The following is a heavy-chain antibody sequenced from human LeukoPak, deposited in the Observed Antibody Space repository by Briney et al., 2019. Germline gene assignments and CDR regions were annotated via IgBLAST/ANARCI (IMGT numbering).Heavy chain of an antibody. Sequence: PGGSLRLSCAASGFXFSNYGMHWVRQAPGKGLEWVAVIWSDESNKYYADSVKGRFTISRDNFKNTLYLHMNRLRAEDTTVYYCARGVVGATTGWYFDLWGRGTLVTVSS. CDR3: ARGVVGATTGWYFDL. D-gene: IGHD1-26*01. J-gene: IGHJ2*01. V-gene: IGHV3-33*01. CDR2: IWSDESNK. CDR1: GFXFSNYG.